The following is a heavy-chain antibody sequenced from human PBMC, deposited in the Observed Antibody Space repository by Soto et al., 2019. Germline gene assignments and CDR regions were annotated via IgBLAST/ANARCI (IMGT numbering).Heavy chain of an antibody. D-gene: IGHD2-2*02. CDR2: IYYSGST. CDR1: GGSISSGGYY. J-gene: IGHJ4*02. V-gene: IGHV4-31*03. CDR3: ARGRWTLNTRDFDY. Sequence: QVQLQESGPGLVKPSQTLSLTCTVSGGSISSGGYYWSWIRQHPGKGLEWIGYIYYSGSTYYNPSLTRRVTISVDTSKNQFSLKLSSVTAADTAVYYCARGRWTLNTRDFDYWGQGTLVTVSS.